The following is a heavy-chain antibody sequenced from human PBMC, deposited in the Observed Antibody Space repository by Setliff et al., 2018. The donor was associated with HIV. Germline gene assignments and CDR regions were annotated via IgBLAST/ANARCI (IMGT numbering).Heavy chain of an antibody. V-gene: IGHV4-31*03. D-gene: IGHD2-2*01. J-gene: IGHJ4*02. CDR3: ARFDHASIDY. CDR1: GGSISSGNYY. Sequence: SETLSLTCTVSGGSISSGNYYWNWIRQHLGKGLEWIGYIYYSGATYYNPSLKSRVTLSIDTSKNQFSLNLSSVTAADTAVYYCARFDHASIDYWGQGTLVTVSS. CDR2: IYYSGAT.